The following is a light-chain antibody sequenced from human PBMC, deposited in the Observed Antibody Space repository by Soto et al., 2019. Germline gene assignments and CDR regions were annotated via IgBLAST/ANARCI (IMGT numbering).Light chain of an antibody. J-gene: IGKJ1*01. V-gene: IGKV1-5*01. CDR1: QSISSW. Sequence: DIQMTQSPSNLSASVGDRVTITCRASQSISSWLAWYQQKQGKAPKLLIYDASSLESGVPSRFSGSGSGTEFTLTISSLQPDDFATYYCQQYNSYSGTFGQGTKVEIK. CDR2: DAS. CDR3: QQYNSYSGT.